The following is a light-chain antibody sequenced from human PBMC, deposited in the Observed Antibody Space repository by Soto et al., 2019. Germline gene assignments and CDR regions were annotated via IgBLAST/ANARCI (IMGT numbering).Light chain of an antibody. V-gene: IGLV2-14*01. J-gene: IGLJ1*01. Sequence: QSALTQPASVSGSPGQSITISCTGTSSDVGAYDYVFWYQQHTGKAPKYLIYEVSNRPSGVSDRFSGSKSGTTASLTISGLQAEDEADYYCSSYTTTDPYVFGTGTKLTVL. CDR2: EVS. CDR3: SSYTTTDPYV. CDR1: SSDVGAYDY.